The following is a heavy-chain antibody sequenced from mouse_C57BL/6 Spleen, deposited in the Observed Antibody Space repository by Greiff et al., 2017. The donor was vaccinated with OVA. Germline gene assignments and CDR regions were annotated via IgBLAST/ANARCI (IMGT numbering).Heavy chain of an antibody. J-gene: IGHJ4*01. D-gene: IGHD3-2*02. CDR1: GYAFSSSW. V-gene: IGHV1-82*01. CDR2: IYPGDGDT. CDR3: ALGSSGYRDYYAMDY. Sequence: QVQLQQSGPELVKPGASVKISCKASGYAFSSSWMNWVKQRPEKGLEWIGRIYPGDGDTNYNGKFKGKATLTADKSSSTAYMQLSSLTSEDSAVYFCALGSSGYRDYYAMDYWGQGTSVTVSS.